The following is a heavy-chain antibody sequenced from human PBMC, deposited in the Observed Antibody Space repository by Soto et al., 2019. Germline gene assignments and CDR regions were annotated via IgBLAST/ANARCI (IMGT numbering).Heavy chain of an antibody. V-gene: IGHV4-39*01. Sequence: SETRSLTCSLSGASITSTTNFWDWIRQPPGKGLEWLGSIYYSGKTHYNPSLKSRATISVDRSRNQFSLQVSSVTAADTAVYYCAKNLPRTGRFDYWASELWSP. CDR3: AKNLPRTGRFDY. CDR1: GASITSTTNF. CDR2: IYYSGKT. J-gene: IGHJ4*02.